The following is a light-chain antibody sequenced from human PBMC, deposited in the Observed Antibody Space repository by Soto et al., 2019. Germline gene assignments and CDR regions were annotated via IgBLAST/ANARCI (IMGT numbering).Light chain of an antibody. CDR1: SSDVGGYNY. J-gene: IGLJ2*01. CDR2: EVS. V-gene: IGLV2-8*01. Sequence: QSALTQPPSASGSPGQSVTISCTGTSSDVGGYNYVSWYQQHPGKAPKLMIYEVSKRPSGVPDRFSGSKSGNTASLTVSGLQAEYESDYYCSSYAGSSGMVLGGGTKLTVL. CDR3: SSYAGSSGMV.